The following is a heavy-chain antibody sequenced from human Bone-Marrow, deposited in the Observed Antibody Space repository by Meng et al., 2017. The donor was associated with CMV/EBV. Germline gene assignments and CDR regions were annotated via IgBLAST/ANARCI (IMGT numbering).Heavy chain of an antibody. D-gene: IGHD3-22*01. CDR2: VYYSGST. CDR3: ARASYDSSGYYYYFDQ. CDR1: GGSFSGYY. V-gene: IGHV4-59*01. J-gene: IGHJ4*02. Sequence: ESLKISCAVYGGSFSGYYWSWIRQSPGKGLEWIGYVYYSGSTDYNPSLKSRLTISVDTSKNQFSLQLSSVTAADTAVYYCARASYDSSGYYYYFDQWGQGTLVTVSS.